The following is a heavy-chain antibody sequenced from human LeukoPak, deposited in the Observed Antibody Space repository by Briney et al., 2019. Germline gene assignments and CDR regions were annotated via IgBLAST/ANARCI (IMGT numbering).Heavy chain of an antibody. J-gene: IGHJ4*02. CDR1: GFTFSSYW. CDR2: INSDGSST. D-gene: IGHD3-10*01. V-gene: IGHV3-74*01. Sequence: GGSLRLSCAASGFTFSSYWMHWVRQAPGKGLVWVSRINSDGSSTSYADSVKGRFTISSDNDKNTLYLQMNSLRAECTAVYYCARDESTMVRGVIILHYFDYWGQGTLVTVSS. CDR3: ARDESTMVRGVIILHYFDY.